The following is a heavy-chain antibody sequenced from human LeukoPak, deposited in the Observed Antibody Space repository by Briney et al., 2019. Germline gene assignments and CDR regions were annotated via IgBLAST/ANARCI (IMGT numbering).Heavy chain of an antibody. D-gene: IGHD2-21*01. CDR2: INSDGSST. CDR3: AKESPYSSNRLYYFDY. CDR1: GFTFSSYW. J-gene: IGHJ4*02. V-gene: IGHV3-74*01. Sequence: GGSLRLSCAASGFTFSSYWMHWVRQAPGKGLVWVSRINSDGSSTSYADSVKGRFTISRDNAKNTLYLQMNSLRADDTAVYFCAKESPYSSNRLYYFDYWGQGTLVTVSS.